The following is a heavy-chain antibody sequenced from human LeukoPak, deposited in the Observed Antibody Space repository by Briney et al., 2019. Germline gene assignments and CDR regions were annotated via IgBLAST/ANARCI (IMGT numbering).Heavy chain of an antibody. CDR3: VREHSSGYYFDAFDI. CDR2: INPNSGGT. J-gene: IGHJ3*02. CDR1: GYTFTGYY. Sequence: ATVKVSCKASGYTFTGYYMHWVRQAPGQGLEWMGWINPNSGGTNYAQKFQGGVTMTRDTSISTAYMELSRLRSDDTALYYCVREHSSGYYFDAFDIWGQGTMVTVSS. D-gene: IGHD3-22*01. V-gene: IGHV1-2*02.